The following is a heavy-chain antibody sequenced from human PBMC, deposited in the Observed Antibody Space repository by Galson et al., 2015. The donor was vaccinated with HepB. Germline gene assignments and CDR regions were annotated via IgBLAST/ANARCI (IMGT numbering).Heavy chain of an antibody. CDR3: ARTSSGYPRNFDL. V-gene: IGHV1-3*01. Sequence: SVKVSCKASGYIFTNYAMHWVRQAPGQRLECMGWIIPGTGHTQHSQKFQGRITMTRDTSANTAYMGLSSLTSEDTAVYYCARTSSGYPRNFDLWGRGTLVTVSS. CDR2: IIPGTGHT. CDR1: GYIFTNYA. D-gene: IGHD3-22*01. J-gene: IGHJ2*01.